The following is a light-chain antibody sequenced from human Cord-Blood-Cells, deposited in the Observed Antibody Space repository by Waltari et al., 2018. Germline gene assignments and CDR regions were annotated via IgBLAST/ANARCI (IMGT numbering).Light chain of an antibody. CDR3: QQRSNWPPGRFT. CDR1: QSVSSY. Sequence: EIVLTQSPATLSLSPGERATLSCRASQSVSSYLAWYQQKPGQAPRLLIYDASNRATGIPARFSGSGSGTDFTLTISSLEPEDCAVYYCQQRSNWPPGRFTFGPGTKVDIK. J-gene: IGKJ3*01. V-gene: IGKV3-11*01. CDR2: DAS.